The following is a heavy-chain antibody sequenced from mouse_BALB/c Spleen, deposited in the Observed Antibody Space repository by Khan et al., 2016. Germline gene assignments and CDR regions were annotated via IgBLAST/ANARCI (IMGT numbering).Heavy chain of an antibody. Sequence: EVQLQESGGGLVQPGGSLKLSCAASGFTFSTYAMSWVRQTPDKRLELVATINSNGGSTYYPDNVKGRFTITRDNAKNTLYLQMSSLKSEDTAKYYCARVRQAVDYWGQGTSVTVSS. J-gene: IGHJ4*01. V-gene: IGHV5-6-3*01. CDR3: ARVRQAVDY. CDR1: GFTFSTYA. D-gene: IGHD2-14*01. CDR2: INSNGGST.